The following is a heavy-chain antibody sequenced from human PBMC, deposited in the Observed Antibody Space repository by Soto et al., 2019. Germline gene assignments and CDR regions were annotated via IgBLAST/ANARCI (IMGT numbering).Heavy chain of an antibody. J-gene: IGHJ4*02. V-gene: IGHV3-7*01. D-gene: IGHD2-8*02. CDR3: ANGALVRYY. CDR2: IKQDGGEK. CDR1: GFTFSSYA. Sequence: GGSLRLSCAASGFTFSSYAMSWVRQAPGKVLEWVANIKQDGGEKYYVDSVKGRFAISRDNSKNTLYLHMDSLRAEDSAVYHCANGALVRYYWGQGTLVTVFS.